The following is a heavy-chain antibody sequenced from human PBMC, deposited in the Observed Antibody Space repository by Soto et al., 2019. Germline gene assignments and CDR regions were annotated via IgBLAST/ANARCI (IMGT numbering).Heavy chain of an antibody. V-gene: IGHV4-28*01. CDR3: ARSGAVPAALGGDAFDI. D-gene: IGHD2-2*01. Sequence: QVQLQESGPGLVKPSDTLSLTCAVSGYSISSSNWWGWIRQPPGKGLEWIGYIYYSGSTYYNPSLKNRVTMSVDTSKNQFSLKLSSVTAVDTAVYYCARSGAVPAALGGDAFDIWGQGTMVTVSS. CDR2: IYYSGST. CDR1: GYSISSSNW. J-gene: IGHJ3*02.